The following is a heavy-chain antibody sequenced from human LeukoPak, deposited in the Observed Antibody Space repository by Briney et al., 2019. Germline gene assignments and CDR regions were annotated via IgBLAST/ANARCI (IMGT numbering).Heavy chain of an antibody. CDR2: IYYSGST. CDR1: GGSISSSSYY. Sequence: SETLSLTCTVSGGSISSSSYYWGWIRQPPGTGLEWIGSIYYSGSTYYNPSLKSRVAISVDTSKNQFSLKLSSVTAADTAVYYCARLTHGGNSAGNYWGQGTLVTVSS. CDR3: ARLTHGGNSAGNY. D-gene: IGHD4-23*01. J-gene: IGHJ4*02. V-gene: IGHV4-39*01.